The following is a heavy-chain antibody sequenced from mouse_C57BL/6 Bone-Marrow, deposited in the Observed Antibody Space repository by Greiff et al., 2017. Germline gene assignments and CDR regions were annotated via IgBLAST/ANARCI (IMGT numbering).Heavy chain of an antibody. CDR1: GYTFTEYT. J-gene: IGHJ3*01. Sequence: QVQLQQSGAELVKPGASVKLSCKASGYTFTEYTIHWVKQSPGKGLEWIGWFCTGSGSIKYTEKFKDRATLTADKTASAVYMVLSRVTTAGSAVYSCSRHERLRPRRGWFAYWGQGTLVTVSA. CDR2: FCTGSGSI. V-gene: IGHV1-62-2*01. D-gene: IGHD2-2*01. CDR3: SRHERLRPRRGWFAY.